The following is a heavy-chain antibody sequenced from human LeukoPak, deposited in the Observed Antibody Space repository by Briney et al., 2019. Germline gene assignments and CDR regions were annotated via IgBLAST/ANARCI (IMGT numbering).Heavy chain of an antibody. V-gene: IGHV3-74*01. Sequence: PGGSLRLSCAASGFTFSTYWMHWVRQPLGKGLVWVSRINPDGSTTNYADSVKGRFTISRDNAKNTLYLQMNSLTVEDTAVYYCVRIATETTPDYWGQGTLVTVSS. CDR2: INPDGSTT. CDR1: GFTFSTYW. D-gene: IGHD4-17*01. CDR3: VRIATETTPDY. J-gene: IGHJ4*02.